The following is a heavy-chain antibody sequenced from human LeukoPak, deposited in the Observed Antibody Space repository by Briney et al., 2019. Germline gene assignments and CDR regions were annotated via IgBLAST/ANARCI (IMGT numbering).Heavy chain of an antibody. CDR1: GGSISSYY. D-gene: IGHD6-19*01. CDR2: IYYSGST. V-gene: IGHV4-59*13. Sequence: SETLSLTCTVSGGSISSYYWSWIRQPPGKGLEWIGYIYYSGSTNYNPSLKSRVTISVDTSKNQFSLKLSSVTAADTAVYYCARKRIAVAGTDYWGQGTLVTVSS. CDR3: ARKRIAVAGTDY. J-gene: IGHJ4*02.